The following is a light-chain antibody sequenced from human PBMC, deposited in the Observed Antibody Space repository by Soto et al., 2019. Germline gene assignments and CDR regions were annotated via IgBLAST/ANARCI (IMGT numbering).Light chain of an antibody. J-gene: IGLJ1*01. CDR3: CSYAGSYPYV. Sequence: QSVLTQPRSVSGSPGQSVTISCTGTSSDVGGYNYVSSYQQHPGKAPKLMIYDVSKRPSGVPDRFSGSKSGNTASLTISGLQAEDEADYYCCSYAGSYPYVFGTGTKVTVL. CDR2: DVS. V-gene: IGLV2-11*01. CDR1: SSDVGGYNY.